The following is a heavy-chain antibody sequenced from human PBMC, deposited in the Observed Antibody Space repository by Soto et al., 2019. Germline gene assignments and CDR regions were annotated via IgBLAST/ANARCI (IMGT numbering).Heavy chain of an antibody. CDR1: GGSISSSSYY. CDR2: IYYSGST. D-gene: IGHD2-2*01. CDR3: ARHLPFVPAAMAESYYFDY. Sequence: SETLSLTCTVSGGSISSSSYYWGWIRQPPGKGLEWIGSIYYSGSTYYNPSLKSRVTISVDTSKNQFSLKLSSVTAADTAVYYCARHLPFVPAAMAESYYFDYWGQGTLVTVSS. J-gene: IGHJ4*02. V-gene: IGHV4-39*01.